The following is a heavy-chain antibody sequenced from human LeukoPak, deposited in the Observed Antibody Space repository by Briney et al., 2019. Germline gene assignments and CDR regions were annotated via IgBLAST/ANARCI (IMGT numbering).Heavy chain of an antibody. CDR1: GFTFSSYI. Sequence: GGSLRLSCAASGFTFSSYIMNWVRQAPGKGLEWVSSISSSSSYIYYADSVKGRFTISRDNVKNSLYLQMNSLRAEDTAVYYCARLPGIAAPRDYWGQGTLVTVSS. CDR3: ARLPGIAAPRDY. D-gene: IGHD6-6*01. J-gene: IGHJ4*02. CDR2: ISSSSSYI. V-gene: IGHV3-21*01.